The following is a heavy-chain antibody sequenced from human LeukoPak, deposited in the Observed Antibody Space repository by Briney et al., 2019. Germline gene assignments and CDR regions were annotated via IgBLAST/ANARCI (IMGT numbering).Heavy chain of an antibody. Sequence: SETLSLTSTVSGGSISSYYWSWVRQPPGKGLEWIGCIYYSGSTNYNPSLKSRVTISVDTSKNQFSLKLSSVTAADTAVYYCARRISWSFDYWGQGTLVTVSS. D-gene: IGHD6-13*01. CDR3: ARRISWSFDY. V-gene: IGHV4-59*08. CDR2: IYYSGST. J-gene: IGHJ4*02. CDR1: GGSISSYY.